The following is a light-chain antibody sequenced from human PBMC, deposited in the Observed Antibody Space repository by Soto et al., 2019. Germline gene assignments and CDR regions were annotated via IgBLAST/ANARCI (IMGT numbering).Light chain of an antibody. Sequence: DVQMTQSPSSLSASVGDRVTLTCRASQNIVTYLNWYQQKPVKAPKLLIYESSNLQSGVSSRFSGSGSETDVTLTISSLQPEDSATYFCQETYSIPLTFGQGTRLEIK. J-gene: IGKJ5*01. V-gene: IGKV1-39*01. CDR1: QNIVTY. CDR3: QETYSIPLT. CDR2: ESS.